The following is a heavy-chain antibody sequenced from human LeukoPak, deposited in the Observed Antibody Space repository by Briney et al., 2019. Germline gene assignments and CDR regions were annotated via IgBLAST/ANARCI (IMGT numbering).Heavy chain of an antibody. CDR2: ISSSGSTK. J-gene: IGHJ4*02. CDR1: GFTFSTYN. D-gene: IGHD3-9*01. V-gene: IGHV3-48*02. Sequence: GGTLRLSCAASGFTFSTYNITWVRHAPGPGKGLVSYISSSGSTKCYADSVKGRFTISRDNVKNSLFLQMNSLSDDDTAVYYCARDFLTGYFDYWGQGTLVTVSS. CDR3: ARDFLTGYFDY.